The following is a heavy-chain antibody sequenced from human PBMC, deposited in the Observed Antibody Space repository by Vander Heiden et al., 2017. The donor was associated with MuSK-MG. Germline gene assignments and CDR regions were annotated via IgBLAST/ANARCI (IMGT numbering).Heavy chain of an antibody. CDR2: ISYSGNI. V-gene: IGHV4-30-4*01. Sequence: QVQLQESGPGLVKPSQTLSLTCTVSGGSISSDAFYWSFIRQPPGKGLEWIGFISYSGNIYSNPSLKSRVTLSMDTSKNHFSLKLTSVAAADTALYYCARGKKRGVAATDAFDIWGQGTVVTVSA. J-gene: IGHJ3*02. CDR3: ARGKKRGVAATDAFDI. D-gene: IGHD2-8*01. CDR1: GGSISSDAFY.